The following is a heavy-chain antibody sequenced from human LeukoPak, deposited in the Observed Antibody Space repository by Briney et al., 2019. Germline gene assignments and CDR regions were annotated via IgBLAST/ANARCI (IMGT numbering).Heavy chain of an antibody. CDR2: LSYDGTEN. V-gene: IGHV3-30-3*01. CDR1: GLTFTNSI. Sequence: GGSLRLSCAASGLTFTNSILHWVRQAPGRGLEWVALLSYDGTENYADSVKGRFTISRDNAKNSLYLQMNSLRAEDTAVYYCARGRPDFDYWGQGTLVTVSS. CDR3: ARGRPDFDY. J-gene: IGHJ4*02.